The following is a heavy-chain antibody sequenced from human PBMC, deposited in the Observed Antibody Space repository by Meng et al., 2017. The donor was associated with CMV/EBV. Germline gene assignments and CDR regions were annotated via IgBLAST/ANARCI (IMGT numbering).Heavy chain of an antibody. CDR1: VVTFSNYD. V-gene: IGHV3-13*01. CDR2: IGTAGDT. J-gene: IGHJ4*02. Sequence: LTCAVSVVTFSNYDMHWVRQATGKGLEWVSSIGTAGDTYYPASVEGRFSISRENAKNSLYLQINSLRAGDTAVYYCARGASPTAAFDYWGPGTVVTVSS. D-gene: IGHD2-21*02. CDR3: ARGASPTAAFDY.